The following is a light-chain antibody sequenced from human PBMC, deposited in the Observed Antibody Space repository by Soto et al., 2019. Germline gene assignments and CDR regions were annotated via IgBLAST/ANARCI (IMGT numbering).Light chain of an antibody. V-gene: IGKV4-1*01. Sequence: DIVMTQSPDSLAVSLGESATINCKSSQSVLYSSNNKNYLAWYQQIPGQPPKLLIYWASTRESGVPDRFSGSGSGTDFTLTITSLQAEDVAVYYCQQYESTPPTFGQGTKLEIK. J-gene: IGKJ2*01. CDR3: QQYESTPPT. CDR2: WAS. CDR1: QSVLYSSNNKNY.